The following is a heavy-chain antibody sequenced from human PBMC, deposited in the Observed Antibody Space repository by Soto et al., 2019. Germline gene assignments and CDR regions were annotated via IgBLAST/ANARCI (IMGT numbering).Heavy chain of an antibody. CDR2: IYYSGST. CDR1: GGSVSSGSYY. CDR3: ARGVYSSSWYYNYFDY. J-gene: IGHJ4*02. D-gene: IGHD6-13*01. Sequence: QVQLQESGPGLVKPSETLSLTCTVSGGSVSSGSYYWSWIRQPPGKGLEWIGYIYYSGSTNYNPSLKSRVTISVDTSKNQFSLKLSSVTAADTAVYYCARGVYSSSWYYNYFDYCGQGTLVTGSS. V-gene: IGHV4-61*01.